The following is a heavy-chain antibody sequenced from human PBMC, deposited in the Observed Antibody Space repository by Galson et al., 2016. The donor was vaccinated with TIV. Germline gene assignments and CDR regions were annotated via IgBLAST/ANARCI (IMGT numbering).Heavy chain of an antibody. D-gene: IGHD6-13*01. CDR1: GFSFSSYG. CDR2: IRYDGSNK. V-gene: IGHV3-30*02. CDR3: ARPSDSSWYFDL. J-gene: IGHJ2*01. Sequence: SLRLSCAASGFSFSSYGMHWVRQAPGKGLEWVAFIRYDGSNKYYSDSVRGRFTISRDNSKNTVHLQLNSLRAEDTAMYYCARPSDSSWYFDLWGRGTPVIVSS.